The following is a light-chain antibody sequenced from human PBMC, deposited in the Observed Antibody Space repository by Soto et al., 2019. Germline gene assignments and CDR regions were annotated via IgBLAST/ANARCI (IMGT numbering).Light chain of an antibody. J-gene: IGLJ3*02. Sequence: QTVLTQPASVSGSPGQSITISCTGTSSDVGGYNYVSWYQQHPGQAPKVIIYEVYKRPSGVPDRFSGSKSGKTASLTVSGLQADDEADYYCSSYVGNNNLVFGGGTKVTVL. CDR3: SSYVGNNNLV. CDR1: SSDVGGYNY. CDR2: EVY. V-gene: IGLV2-8*01.